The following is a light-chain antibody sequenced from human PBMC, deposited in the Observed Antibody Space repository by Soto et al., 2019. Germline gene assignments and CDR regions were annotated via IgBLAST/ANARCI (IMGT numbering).Light chain of an antibody. J-gene: IGKJ4*01. Sequence: DIQMTQSPSSLSASVGDTVTITFRASQDISNYLAWYQQKPGRVPKVLIYAASTLQSGVPSRFSVSGSGTYFTLTISSLQPADVATYYCQKYNRAPLTFGGGTKVEIK. V-gene: IGKV1-27*01. CDR2: AAS. CDR1: QDISNY. CDR3: QKYNRAPLT.